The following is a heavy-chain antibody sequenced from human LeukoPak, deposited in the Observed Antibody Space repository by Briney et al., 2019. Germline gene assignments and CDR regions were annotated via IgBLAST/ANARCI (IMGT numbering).Heavy chain of an antibody. CDR2: ISYSGRT. Sequence: SETLSLTCTVSGGSISSYYWSWIRQPPGKGLKWIGYISYSGRTNYNPSLKSRVTTSVDTSKNQVSLNLSSVTTADTAVYYCARDPHTSNQPDYWGQGTLVTVSS. J-gene: IGHJ4*02. V-gene: IGHV4-59*01. D-gene: IGHD2-2*01. CDR3: ARDPHTSNQPDY. CDR1: GGSISSYY.